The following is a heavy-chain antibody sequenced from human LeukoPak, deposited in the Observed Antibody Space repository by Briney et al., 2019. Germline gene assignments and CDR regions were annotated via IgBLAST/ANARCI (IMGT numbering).Heavy chain of an antibody. CDR1: GFTFSNYA. CDR2: ITGSDGTT. V-gene: IGHV3-23*01. D-gene: IGHD3-9*01. J-gene: IGHJ4*02. Sequence: GGSLRLSCAASGFTFSNYAMSWVRQAPEKGLEWVSAITGSDGTTYYADSVEGRFTISRDNSKNTLYLQMNSLRVEDTAVYYCAQWGDYDILTGYYVSDYWGQGTLVTVSS. CDR3: AQWGDYDILTGYYVSDY.